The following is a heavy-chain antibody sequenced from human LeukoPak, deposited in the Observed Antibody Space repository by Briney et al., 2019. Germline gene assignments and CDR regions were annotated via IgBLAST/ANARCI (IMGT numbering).Heavy chain of an antibody. CDR3: ARVPLFARGRSSSLSWFDP. CDR1: GGSISSYY. Sequence: SETLSLTCTVSGGSISSYYWSWIRQPPGKGLEWIGYIYYSGSTNYNPSLKSRVTISVDTSKNQFSLKLSSVTAADTAVYYCARVPLFARGRSSSLSWFDPWGQGTLVTVSS. CDR2: IYYSGST. J-gene: IGHJ5*02. D-gene: IGHD6-6*01. V-gene: IGHV4-59*01.